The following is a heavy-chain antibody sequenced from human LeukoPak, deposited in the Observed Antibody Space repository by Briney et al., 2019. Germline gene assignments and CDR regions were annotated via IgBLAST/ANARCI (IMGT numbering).Heavy chain of an antibody. Sequence: ASVTVSCKASGDTFTSYDINWVRQAPGQGLEWMGWMNPNSGNTGYAQKFQGRVTMTRNTSISTAYMELSSLRSEDTAVYYCARGGYDFWSGYYTGINYWGQGTLVTVSS. V-gene: IGHV1-8*01. J-gene: IGHJ4*02. D-gene: IGHD3-3*01. CDR3: ARGGYDFWSGYYTGINY. CDR1: GDTFTSYD. CDR2: MNPNSGNT.